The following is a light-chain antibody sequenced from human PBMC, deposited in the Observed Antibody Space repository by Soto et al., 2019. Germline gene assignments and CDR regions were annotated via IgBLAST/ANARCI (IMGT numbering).Light chain of an antibody. CDR1: QGISNY. CDR2: AAS. Sequence: DIQMTQSPSSLSASVGDRVTITCRASQGISNYLAWYQQKPGKVPKLLIYAASTLQSGVPSRFSGSGSGTDFTLTNSSLQPEDVANSYCQKYNSAPRTFGQGTKVEIK. V-gene: IGKV1-27*01. CDR3: QKYNSAPRT. J-gene: IGKJ1*01.